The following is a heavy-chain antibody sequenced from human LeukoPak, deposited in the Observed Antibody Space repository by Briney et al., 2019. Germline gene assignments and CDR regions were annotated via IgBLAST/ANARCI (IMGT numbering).Heavy chain of an antibody. D-gene: IGHD3-9*01. CDR3: ARGVLRYFDWLSYFDY. CDR2: ISSSSSTI. V-gene: IGHV3-48*01. Sequence: GSLRLSCAASGFTFSSYSMNWVRQAPGKGLEWVSYISSSSSTIYYADSVKGRFTISRDNAKNSLYLQMNSLRAEDTAVYYCARGVLRYFDWLSYFDYWGQGTLVTVSS. J-gene: IGHJ4*02. CDR1: GFTFSSYS.